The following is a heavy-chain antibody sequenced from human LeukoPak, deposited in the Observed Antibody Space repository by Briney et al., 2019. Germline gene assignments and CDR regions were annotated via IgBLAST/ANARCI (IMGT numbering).Heavy chain of an antibody. V-gene: IGHV4-39*07. J-gene: IGHJ4*02. Sequence: PSETLSLTCTVSGGSISSSGYYWGWIRQPPGKGLEWIGNIYYSGSTYYNPSLKSRVTISLATSKNQFSLKLTSVTATDTAIYYCVRDLTTLVRGGGKTFDYWGQGTLVTVSS. D-gene: IGHD4-11*01. CDR1: GGSISSSGYY. CDR3: VRDLTTLVRGGGKTFDY. CDR2: IYYSGST.